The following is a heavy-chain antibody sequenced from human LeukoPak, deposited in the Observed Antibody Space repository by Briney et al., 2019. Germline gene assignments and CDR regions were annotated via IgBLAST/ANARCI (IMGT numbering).Heavy chain of an antibody. D-gene: IGHD3-16*01. J-gene: IGHJ3*02. CDR3: ARDWGHSDAFDI. CDR1: GYTLTELS. V-gene: IGHV1-24*01. Sequence: ASVKVSCKVSGYTLTELSMHWVRQAPGKGLEWMGGFDPEDGETIYAQKFQGRVTMTEDTSTDTAYMELSSLRSDDTAVYYCARDWGHSDAFDIWGQGTMVTVSS. CDR2: FDPEDGET.